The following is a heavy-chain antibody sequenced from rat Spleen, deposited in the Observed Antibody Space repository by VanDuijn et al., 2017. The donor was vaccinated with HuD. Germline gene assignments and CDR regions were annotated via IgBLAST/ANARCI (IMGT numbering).Heavy chain of an antibody. V-gene: IGHV5-22*01. Sequence: EVQLVESGGGLVQPGRSLKLSCAASGLTFSDYYMAWVRQAPTKGLEWVSSISYEGSSTYYGDSVKGRFTISRDNAKSTLYLQMNSLRSEDTATYYCARPDGYTYVMDAWGQGASVTVSS. D-gene: IGHD1-4*01. CDR3: ARPDGYTYVMDA. CDR2: ISYEGSST. J-gene: IGHJ4*01. CDR1: GLTFSDYY.